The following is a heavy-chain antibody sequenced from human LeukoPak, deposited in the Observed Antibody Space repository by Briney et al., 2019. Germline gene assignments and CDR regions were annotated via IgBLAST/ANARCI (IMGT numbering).Heavy chain of an antibody. CDR3: ARGAPGSYCSGGSCPYFDY. Sequence: GASVKVSCKASGYSFTSYGISWVRQAPGQGLEWMGWISAYNGNTNFAQKFQGRVTMTTDTSTSTAYMELRSLRSEDTAVYYCARGAPGSYCSGGSCPYFDYWGQGTLVSVSS. V-gene: IGHV1-18*01. J-gene: IGHJ4*02. D-gene: IGHD2-15*01. CDR1: GYSFTSYG. CDR2: ISAYNGNT.